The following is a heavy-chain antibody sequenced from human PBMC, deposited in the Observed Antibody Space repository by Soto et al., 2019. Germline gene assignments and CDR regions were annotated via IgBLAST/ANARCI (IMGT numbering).Heavy chain of an antibody. Sequence: QVQLQQWGAGLLKPSETLSLTCAVYGGSFSGYYWSWIRQPPGKGLEWIVEINHSGSTNYNPSLKSRVTISVDTSKNQFSLKLSSVTAADTAVYYCARGGLVRYYYYGMDVWGQGTTVTVSS. CDR3: ARGGLVRYYYYGMDV. CDR1: GGSFSGYY. J-gene: IGHJ6*02. CDR2: INHSGST. V-gene: IGHV4-34*01. D-gene: IGHD6-6*01.